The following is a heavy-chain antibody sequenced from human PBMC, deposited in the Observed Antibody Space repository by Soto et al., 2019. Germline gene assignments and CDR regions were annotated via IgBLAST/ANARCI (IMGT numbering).Heavy chain of an antibody. CDR2: ISANGGAM. V-gene: IGHV3-23*01. D-gene: IGHD2-15*01. CDR3: AKDVSWSGYCTGGGCWDYGMDV. Sequence: GGSLRLSCAASGFTFTSYAMSWVRQAPGKGLEWVSVISANGGAMYSADSVKGRFTISRDNSKNTLYLQMNSLRAEDTAVYYCAKDVSWSGYCTGGGCWDYGMDVWGQGTTVTVSS. CDR1: GFTFTSYA. J-gene: IGHJ6*02.